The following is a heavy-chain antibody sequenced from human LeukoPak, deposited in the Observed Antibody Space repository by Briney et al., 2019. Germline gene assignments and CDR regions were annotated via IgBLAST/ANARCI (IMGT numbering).Heavy chain of an antibody. Sequence: GGSLRLSCAASGFTLSSYWMGWVRQAPGEGLEWVANIKQDGSEKYYVDHVKGRFTISRDNAQHSMYLQMNSLRAEDTAVYYCARDLGLVTATDNWFDPWGQGTLVTVSS. V-gene: IGHV3-7*01. J-gene: IGHJ5*02. D-gene: IGHD2-21*02. CDR3: ARDLGLVTATDNWFDP. CDR2: IKQDGSEK. CDR1: GFTLSSYW.